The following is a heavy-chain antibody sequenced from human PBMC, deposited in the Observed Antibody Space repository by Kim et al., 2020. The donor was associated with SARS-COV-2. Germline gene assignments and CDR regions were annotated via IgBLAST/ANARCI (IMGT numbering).Heavy chain of an antibody. CDR3: ARRYYDFWSGYLFDY. D-gene: IGHD3-3*01. V-gene: IGHV5-51*01. J-gene: IGHJ4*02. Sequence: PSFQGQVTISADKSISTAYLQWSSLKASDTAMYYCARRYYDFWSGYLFDYWGQGTLVTVSS.